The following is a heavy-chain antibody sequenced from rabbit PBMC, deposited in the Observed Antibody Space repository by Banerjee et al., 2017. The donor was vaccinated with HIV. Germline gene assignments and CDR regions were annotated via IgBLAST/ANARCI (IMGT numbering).Heavy chain of an antibody. CDR1: VFSFSSSYY. Sequence: QSLEESGGGLVQPEGSLTLTCTAPVFSFSSSYYMCWVRQAPGKGLEWIACIYGASNAAYYASWAKGRFTISKTSSTTVTLQMTSLTAADTATYFCARGLSSHAGYGYGRSFGLWGQGTLVTVS. CDR2: IYGASNAA. V-gene: IGHV1S40*01. J-gene: IGHJ3*01. CDR3: ARGLSSHAGYGYGRSFGL. D-gene: IGHD6-1*01.